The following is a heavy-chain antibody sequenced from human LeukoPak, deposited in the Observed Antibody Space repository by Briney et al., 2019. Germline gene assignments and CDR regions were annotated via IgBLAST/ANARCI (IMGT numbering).Heavy chain of an antibody. J-gene: IGHJ4*02. CDR3: ARGSSGWYGIDY. Sequence: GGSLRLSCAASGFTFCNYWMHWVRQVPGKGLVCVSRINIDGTSTSYADSVKGRFTISRDNAKNALYLQMNSLRAEDTAVYYCARGSSGWYGIDYWGQGALVNVSS. CDR1: GFTFCNYW. V-gene: IGHV3-74*01. D-gene: IGHD6-19*01. CDR2: INIDGTST.